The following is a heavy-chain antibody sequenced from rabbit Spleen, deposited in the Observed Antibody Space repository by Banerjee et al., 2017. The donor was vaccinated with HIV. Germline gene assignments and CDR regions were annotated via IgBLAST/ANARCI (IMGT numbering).Heavy chain of an antibody. D-gene: IGHD2-1*01. J-gene: IGHJ4*01. V-gene: IGHV1S45*01. CDR1: GFSLSDKYL. CDR2: ILTGGSDDT. CDR3: ARGSATMTMVIIGFYLSL. Sequence: QEQVVESGGGLVKPEGSLKLSCTASGFSLSDKYLMCWVRQAPGKGLEWIGCILTGGSDDTDYANWVNGRFTISKTSSTTVTLQMTSLTAADTATYFCARGSATMTMVIIGFYLSLWGPGTLVTVS.